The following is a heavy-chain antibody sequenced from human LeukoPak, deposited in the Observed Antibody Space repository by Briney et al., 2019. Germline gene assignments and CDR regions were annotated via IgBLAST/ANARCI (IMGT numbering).Heavy chain of an antibody. Sequence: PGGSLRLSCAASGFTFSSYGMHWVRQAPGKGLEWVAFIRYDGSNKYHAASVKGRFTISRDNSKNTLYLQMNSLRAEDTAVYYCAKEAVYDSSGYYLSNWFDPWGQGTLVTVSS. CDR2: IRYDGSNK. CDR3: AKEAVYDSSGYYLSNWFDP. CDR1: GFTFSSYG. V-gene: IGHV3-30*02. J-gene: IGHJ5*02. D-gene: IGHD3-22*01.